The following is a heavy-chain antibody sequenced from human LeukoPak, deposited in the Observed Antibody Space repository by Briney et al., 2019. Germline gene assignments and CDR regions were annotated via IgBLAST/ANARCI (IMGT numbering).Heavy chain of an antibody. CDR1: GFTFSSYA. V-gene: IGHV3-23*01. Sequence: PGGSLRLSCAASGFTFSSYAMSWVRQAPGKGLEWVSAISGSGGSTYYADSVKGRFTISRDNSKNTLYLQMNSLRAEDTAVYYCAKDLRFSTYYYMDVWGKGTTVTVSS. CDR2: ISGSGGST. J-gene: IGHJ6*03. CDR3: AKDLRFSTYYYMDV. D-gene: IGHD3-3*01.